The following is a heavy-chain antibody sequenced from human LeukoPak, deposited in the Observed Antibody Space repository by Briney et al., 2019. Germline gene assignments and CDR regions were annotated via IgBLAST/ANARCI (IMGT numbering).Heavy chain of an antibody. Sequence: GSSVKVSCKASGGTFISYAISWVRQAPGQGLEWRGGIIPIFRPANYPQKFQGRVTITTDESTSTAYMELSSLRSEDTAVYYCARAAAAGTFRPLNAFDIWGQGTMVTVSS. CDR2: IIPIFRPA. D-gene: IGHD6-13*01. CDR3: ARAAAAGTFRPLNAFDI. V-gene: IGHV1-69*05. J-gene: IGHJ3*02. CDR1: GGTFISYA.